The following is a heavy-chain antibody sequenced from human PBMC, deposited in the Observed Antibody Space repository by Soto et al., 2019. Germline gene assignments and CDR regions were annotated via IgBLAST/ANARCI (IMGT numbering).Heavy chain of an antibody. CDR3: ALSGYCSSTSCYRVRRYYGMDV. CDR1: GFTFSSYE. D-gene: IGHD2-2*02. J-gene: IGHJ6*02. CDR2: ISSSGSTI. V-gene: IGHV3-48*03. Sequence: GGSLRLSCAASGFTFSSYEMNWVRQAPGKGLEWVSYISSSGSTIYYADSVKGRFTISRDNAKNSLYLQMNSLRAEDTAVYYCALSGYCSSTSCYRVRRYYGMDVWGQGTTVTVSS.